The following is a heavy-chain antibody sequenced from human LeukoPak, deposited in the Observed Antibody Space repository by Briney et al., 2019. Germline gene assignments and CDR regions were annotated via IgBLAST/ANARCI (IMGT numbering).Heavy chain of an antibody. Sequence: PSETLSLTCTVSGGSISSSSYYWGWIRQPPGKGLEWIGEIYHSGSTNYNPSLKSRVTISVDKSKNQFSLKLSSVTAADTAVYYCARRTMVRGVAPHFDYWGQGTLVTVSS. V-gene: IGHV4-39*07. J-gene: IGHJ4*02. D-gene: IGHD3-10*01. CDR1: GGSISSSSYY. CDR3: ARRTMVRGVAPHFDY. CDR2: IYHSGST.